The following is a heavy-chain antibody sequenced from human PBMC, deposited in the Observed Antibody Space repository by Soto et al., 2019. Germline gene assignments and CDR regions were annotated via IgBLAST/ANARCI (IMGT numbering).Heavy chain of an antibody. J-gene: IGHJ2*01. CDR3: ARDVRPTGLAYFDL. D-gene: IGHD1-1*01. CDR2: IHETGST. Sequence: QVQLQESGPGLVKPSETLSLTCSFSGGSMSRYYWSWIRQPPGKGLEWIGNIHETGSTNYNASLKNRVTISLDTSKSALTLHLTSVTAADTAVYYCARDVRPTGLAYFDLWGRGTLVTVSS. CDR1: GGSMSRYY. V-gene: IGHV4-59*12.